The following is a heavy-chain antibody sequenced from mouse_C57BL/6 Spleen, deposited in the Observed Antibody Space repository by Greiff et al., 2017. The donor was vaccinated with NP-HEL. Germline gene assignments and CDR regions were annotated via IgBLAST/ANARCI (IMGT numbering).Heavy chain of an antibody. J-gene: IGHJ2*01. CDR3: AAHGNLGNYFDY. CDR2: IYPGSGNT. V-gene: IGHV1-76*01. CDR1: GYTFTDYY. Sequence: QVQLQQSGAELVRPGASVKLSCKASGYTFTDYYINWVKQRPGQGLEWIARIYPGSGNTYYNEKFKGKATLTAEKSSSTAYMQLSSLTSEDSAVYFCAAHGNLGNYFDYWGQGTTLTVSS. D-gene: IGHD4-1*01.